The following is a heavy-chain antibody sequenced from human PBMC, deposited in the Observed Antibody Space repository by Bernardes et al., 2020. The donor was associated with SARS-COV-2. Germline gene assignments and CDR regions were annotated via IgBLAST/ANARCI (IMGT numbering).Heavy chain of an antibody. J-gene: IGHJ2*01. Sequence: GGSLRLSCAASGFTFSTYSMNWVRQAPGKGLEWVSSVSRITSYIYYADSVKGRFTISRDNAKNSLYLEMTSLRAEDTAIYYCARILRDNGFGSGYYDLWGRGTLVTVSS. CDR1: GFTFSTYS. D-gene: IGHD4-17*01. CDR3: ARILRDNGFGSGYYDL. V-gene: IGHV3-21*01. CDR2: VSRITSYI.